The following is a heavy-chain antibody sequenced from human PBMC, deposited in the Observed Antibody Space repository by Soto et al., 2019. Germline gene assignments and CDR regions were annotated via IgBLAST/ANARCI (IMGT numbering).Heavy chain of an antibody. CDR3: ASDSSGYSLEY. CDR2: ISYDGSNK. CDR1: GFTFSSYA. Sequence: QVQLVESGGGVVQPGRSLRLSCAASGFTFSSYAMHWVRQAPGKGLEWVAVISYDGSNKYYADSVKGRFTISRDNSKNTRYLQMNSMSAEDTAVYYCASDSSGYSLEYWGQGTLVTVSS. V-gene: IGHV3-30-3*01. J-gene: IGHJ4*02. D-gene: IGHD3-22*01.